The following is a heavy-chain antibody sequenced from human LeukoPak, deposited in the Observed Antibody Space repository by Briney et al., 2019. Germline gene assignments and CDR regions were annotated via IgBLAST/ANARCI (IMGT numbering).Heavy chain of an antibody. Sequence: PGRSLRLSCAASGFTVSNNYMSWVRQAPGKGLEWVSITDTSVNKYYADSVKGRFTMSRENSKNTLYLQMNSLRAEDTAVYYCARDLNYWGQGTLATLSS. CDR2: TDTSVNK. CDR1: GFTVSNNY. J-gene: IGHJ4*02. V-gene: IGHV3-53*01. CDR3: ARDLNY.